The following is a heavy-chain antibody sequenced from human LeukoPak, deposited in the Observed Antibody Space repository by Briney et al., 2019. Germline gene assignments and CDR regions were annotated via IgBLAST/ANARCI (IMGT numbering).Heavy chain of an antibody. D-gene: IGHD2-15*01. CDR1: GGSVSSYH. CDR3: ARRGGGYCSGGSCYSLDY. CDR2: IYYSGST. Sequence: SETLSLTCTVSGGSVSSYHWSWIRQPPGKGLEWIGYIYYSGSTNYNPSLKSRVTIPLDTSKNQFSLKLTSVTAADTAVYYCARRGGGYCSGGSCYSLDYWGQGTLVTVSS. J-gene: IGHJ4*02. V-gene: IGHV4-59*08.